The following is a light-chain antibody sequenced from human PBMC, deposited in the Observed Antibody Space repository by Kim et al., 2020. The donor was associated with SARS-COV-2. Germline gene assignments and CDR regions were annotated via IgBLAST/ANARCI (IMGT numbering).Light chain of an antibody. V-gene: IGKV3-11*01. CDR1: QSINSF. Sequence: SLSPGERATLSCRASQSINSFLVWYQQKPGQAPRLLIYEASNRATGIPARFSGSGSGTDFTLTISSLEPEDSALYYCQQRDNWPLTFGGGTKVEI. CDR3: QQRDNWPLT. CDR2: EAS. J-gene: IGKJ4*01.